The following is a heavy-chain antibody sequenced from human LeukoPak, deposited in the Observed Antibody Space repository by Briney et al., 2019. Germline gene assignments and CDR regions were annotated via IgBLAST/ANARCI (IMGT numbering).Heavy chain of an antibody. CDR2: INHSGST. D-gene: IGHD1-26*01. CDR3: ARGGRIVGATPVLDY. Sequence: SETLSLTCAVYGGSFSGYYWSRIRQPPGKGLEWIGEINHSGSTNYNPSLKSRVTISVDTSKNQFSLKLSSVTAADTAVYYCARGGRIVGATPVLDYWGQGTLVTVSS. V-gene: IGHV4-34*01. CDR1: GGSFSGYY. J-gene: IGHJ4*02.